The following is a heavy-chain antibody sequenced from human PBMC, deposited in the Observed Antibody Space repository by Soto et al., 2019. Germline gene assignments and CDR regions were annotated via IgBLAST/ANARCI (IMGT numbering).Heavy chain of an antibody. D-gene: IGHD3-22*01. Sequence: GGSLRLSCAASGFTFSSYAMSWVRQAPGKGLEWVSAISGSGGSTYYADSVKGRFTISRDNSKNTLYLQMNSLRAEDTAVYYCARQASTEATRDQMNSSGYYIGFAYRGQGTLVTVSS. CDR3: ARQASTEATRDQMNSSGYYIGFAY. V-gene: IGHV3-23*01. CDR2: ISGSGGST. J-gene: IGHJ4*02. CDR1: GFTFSSYA.